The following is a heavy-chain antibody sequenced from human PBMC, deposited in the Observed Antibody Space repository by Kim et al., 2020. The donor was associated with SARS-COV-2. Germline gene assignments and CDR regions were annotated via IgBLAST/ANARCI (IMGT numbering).Heavy chain of an antibody. V-gene: IGHV3-11*06. D-gene: IGHD5-18*01. CDR3: ARGYSYAPPSD. J-gene: IGHJ4*02. Sequence: YEASVKGRFTISRDNAKNSLYLQMNSLRAEDTAVYYCARGYSYAPPSDWGQGTLVTVSS.